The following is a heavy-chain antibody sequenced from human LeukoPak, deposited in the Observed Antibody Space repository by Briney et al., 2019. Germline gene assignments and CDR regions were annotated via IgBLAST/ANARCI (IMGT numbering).Heavy chain of an antibody. CDR1: GFTFSRYA. CDR3: AKEAATCSSTSCFFDN. Sequence: GGSLRLSCAASGFTFSRYAMTWVRQAPGKGLEWISAISGSGGSTYYADSVKGRFTTSRDNSKNSLFLQMNSLRAEDTAVYYCAKEAATCSSTSCFFDNWGQGTLVTVSS. V-gene: IGHV3-23*01. J-gene: IGHJ4*02. CDR2: ISGSGGST. D-gene: IGHD2-2*01.